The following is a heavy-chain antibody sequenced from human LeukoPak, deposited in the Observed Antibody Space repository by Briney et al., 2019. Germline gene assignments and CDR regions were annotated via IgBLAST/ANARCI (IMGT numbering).Heavy chain of an antibody. CDR2: ISGSGGST. V-gene: IGHV3-23*01. D-gene: IGHD6-19*01. Sequence: QPGGSLRLSCAASGFTFSSYAMSWVRQAPGKGLEWVSAISGSGGSTYYADSVKGRFTISRDNSKNTLYLQMNSLRAEDTAVYYCANVIIAVAGTKGAFDPWGQGTLVTVSS. CDR1: GFTFSSYA. J-gene: IGHJ5*02. CDR3: ANVIIAVAGTKGAFDP.